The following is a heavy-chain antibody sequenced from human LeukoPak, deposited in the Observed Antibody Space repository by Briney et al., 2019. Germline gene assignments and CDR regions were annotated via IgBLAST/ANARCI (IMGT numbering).Heavy chain of an antibody. D-gene: IGHD6-19*01. Sequence: SGPTLLNPTQTFTLTCTFSRFALSACAVGVGWIRNPLGRALEWPGLIYWDDDKRYSPSLKSSLTITKDPSKNQVVLTMPNMDPVDTATYYCADRRRGYSSGWYTGNFDYWGQGTLVTVSS. J-gene: IGHJ4*02. CDR3: ADRRRGYSSGWYTGNFDY. CDR1: RFALSACAVG. CDR2: IYWDDDK. V-gene: IGHV2-5*02.